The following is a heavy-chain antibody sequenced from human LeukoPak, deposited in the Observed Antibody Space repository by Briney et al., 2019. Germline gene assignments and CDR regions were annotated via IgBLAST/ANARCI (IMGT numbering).Heavy chain of an antibody. CDR3: ARRKAVRGYYYYMDV. V-gene: IGHV4-59*11. J-gene: IGHJ6*03. Sequence: SETLSLTCTVSGGSISSHYWSWIRQPPGKGLEWIGYIYYSGSTNYNPSLKSRVTISVDTSKNQFSLKLSSVTAADTAVYYCARRKAVRGYYYYMDVWGKGTTVTVPS. D-gene: IGHD3-10*01. CDR2: IYYSGST. CDR1: GGSISSHY.